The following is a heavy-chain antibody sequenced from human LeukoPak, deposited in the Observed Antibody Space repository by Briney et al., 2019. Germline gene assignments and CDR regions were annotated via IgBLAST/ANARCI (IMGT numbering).Heavy chain of an antibody. CDR3: ARDRGSSWLFDY. J-gene: IGHJ4*02. D-gene: IGHD6-13*01. CDR2: VHSTGNT. CDR1: GGSISSYY. V-gene: IGHV4-59*12. Sequence: SETLSLTCTVSGGSISSYYWSWIRQPPGKGLEWIGNVHSTGNTDYNPSLKSRVTISVDTSKNQFSLKLSSVTAADTAVYYCARDRGSSWLFDYWGQGTLVTVSS.